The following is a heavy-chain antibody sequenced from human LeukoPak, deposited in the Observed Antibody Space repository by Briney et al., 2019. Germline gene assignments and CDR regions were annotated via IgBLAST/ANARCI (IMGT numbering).Heavy chain of an antibody. V-gene: IGHV4-31*03. CDR2: IYYSGST. CDR1: GGSISGGGYY. CDR3: ARGYYDFWSAPLYYYYGMDV. D-gene: IGHD3-3*01. J-gene: IGHJ6*02. Sequence: PSQTLSLTCTVSGGSISGGGYYWSWIRQHPGKGLEWIGYIYYSGSTYYNPSLKSRVTISVDTSKNQFSLKLSSVTAADTAVYYCARGYYDFWSAPLYYYYGMDVWGQGTTVTVSS.